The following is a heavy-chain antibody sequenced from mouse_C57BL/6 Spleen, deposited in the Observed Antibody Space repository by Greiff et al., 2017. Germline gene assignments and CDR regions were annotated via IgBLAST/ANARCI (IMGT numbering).Heavy chain of an antibody. D-gene: IGHD1-1*01. CDR2: IDPSDSHT. J-gene: IGHJ4*01. CDR1: GYTFTSYW. CDR3: ARYYGSSYDAMDY. Sequence: QVQLQQPGAELVKPGASVKLSCKASGYTFTSYWMQWVKQRPGQGLEWIGEIDPSDSHTNYNQKFKGKATLTVDTSSSTAYMQLSSLTSEDSAVYYGARYYGSSYDAMDYWGQGTSVTVSS. V-gene: IGHV1-50*01.